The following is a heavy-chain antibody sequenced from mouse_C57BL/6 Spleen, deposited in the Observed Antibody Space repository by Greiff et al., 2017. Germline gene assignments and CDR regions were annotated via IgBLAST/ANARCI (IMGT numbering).Heavy chain of an antibody. CDR3: ARPPYEYYFDY. V-gene: IGHV1-64*01. J-gene: IGHJ2*01. D-gene: IGHD2-12*01. CDR1: GYTFTSYW. Sequence: QVQLQQPGAELVKPGASVKLSCKASGYTFTSYWMHWVKQRPGPGLEWIGMIHPNSGSTNYNEKFKSKATLTVDKSSSTAYMQLSSLTSEDSAVYYCARPPYEYYFDYWGQGTTLTVSS. CDR2: IHPNSGST.